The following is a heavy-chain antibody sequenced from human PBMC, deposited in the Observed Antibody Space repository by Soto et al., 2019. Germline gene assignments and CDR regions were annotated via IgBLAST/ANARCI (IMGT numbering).Heavy chain of an antibody. CDR1: GGSISSYY. CDR3: ARDHLVDTAMVKGVHDAFDI. J-gene: IGHJ3*02. Sequence: SETLSLTCTVSGGSISSYYWSWIRQPPGKGLEWIGDIYYSGSTNYNPSLKSRVTISVDTSKNQFSLKLSSVTAADTAVYYCARDHLVDTAMVKGVHDAFDIWGQGTMVTVSS. V-gene: IGHV4-59*01. D-gene: IGHD5-18*01. CDR2: IYYSGST.